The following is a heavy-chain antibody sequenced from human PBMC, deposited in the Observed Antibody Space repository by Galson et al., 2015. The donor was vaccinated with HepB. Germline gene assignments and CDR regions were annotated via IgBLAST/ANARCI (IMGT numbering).Heavy chain of an antibody. CDR2: IRYDGNDN. D-gene: IGHD2-2*01. CDR3: AKDTSPYCSSTSCYEGYFLH. V-gene: IGHV3-30*02. J-gene: IGHJ1*01. CDR1: AFTFSNFG. Sequence: SLRLSSASSAFTFSNFGMYCVRQAPAKGREWVAVIRYDGNDNYYGASVKGRFTISRDNSKNTLYLQMNILSAGDTAVYYCAKDTSPYCSSTSCYEGYFLHWGQGTLVTVSS.